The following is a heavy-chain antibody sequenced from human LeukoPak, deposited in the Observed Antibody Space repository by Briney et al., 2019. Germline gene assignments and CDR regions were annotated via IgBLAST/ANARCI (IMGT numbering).Heavy chain of an antibody. Sequence: PSETLSLTCTVSGGSISSSTYYWGWIRQSPGKGLEWIGSIYNTGSTHFNPSLKSRVTLSVDTSKNQFSLDLRSMTAADTAVYFCAKIRTTGTPGDSWGQGIWSSSPQ. CDR3: AKIRTTGTPGDS. D-gene: IGHD1-1*01. CDR1: GGSISSSTYY. V-gene: IGHV4-39*07. J-gene: IGHJ4*02. CDR2: IYNTGST.